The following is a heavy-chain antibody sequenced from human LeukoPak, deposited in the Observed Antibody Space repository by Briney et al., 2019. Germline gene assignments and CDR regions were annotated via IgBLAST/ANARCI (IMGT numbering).Heavy chain of an antibody. CDR3: GRELDGSVDY. CDR2: IQQDGIKK. J-gene: IGHJ4*02. CDR1: GFTFSTYW. V-gene: IGHV3-7*01. Sequence: GGSLRLSCVASGFTFSTYWMSWVRQAPGKGLEWVANIQQDGIKKYYVDSVEGRFTISRESAKNSLFLQMSSLRADDTAVYYCGRELDGSVDYWGQGTLVTVSS. D-gene: IGHD3-10*01.